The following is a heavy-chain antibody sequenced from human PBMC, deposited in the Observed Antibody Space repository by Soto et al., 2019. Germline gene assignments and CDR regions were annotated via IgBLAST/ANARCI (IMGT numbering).Heavy chain of an antibody. Sequence: SETLSLTCAVLSRSFSGYYWSWIRQPPGEGLEWIAEIEYSGSINYNPSLKSRVTISIDTSKSQFSLALISVTAADTAVYYCARSPGYYYYYAMDVWGQGTTVTVSS. CDR2: IEYSGSI. CDR1: SRSFSGYY. CDR3: ARSPGYYYYYAMDV. V-gene: IGHV4-34*01. J-gene: IGHJ6*02.